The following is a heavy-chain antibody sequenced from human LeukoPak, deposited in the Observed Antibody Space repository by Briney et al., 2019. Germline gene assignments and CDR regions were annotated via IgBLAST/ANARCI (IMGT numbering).Heavy chain of an antibody. Sequence: VASVKVSCKASGYTFTTYYMHWVRQAPGQGLEWMGIVNPSGGSTSYAQKFQGRVTMTRDMSTSTVYMELSSLRSEDTAVYYCAREPRNDYGDYAYNWFDPWGQGTLVTVSS. J-gene: IGHJ5*02. CDR3: AREPRNDYGDYAYNWFDP. D-gene: IGHD4-17*01. V-gene: IGHV1-46*01. CDR2: VNPSGGST. CDR1: GYTFTTYY.